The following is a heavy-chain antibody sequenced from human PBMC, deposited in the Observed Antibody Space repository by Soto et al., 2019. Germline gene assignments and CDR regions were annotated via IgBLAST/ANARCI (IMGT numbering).Heavy chain of an antibody. CDR1: GGSISSGGYY. CDR3: ARDGWFGESRYFDY. Sequence: SETLSLTCTVSGGSISSGGYYWSWIRQHPGKGLERIGYIYYSGSTYYNPSPKSRVTISVDTSKNQFSLKLSSVTAADTAVYYCARDGWFGESRYFDYWGQGTLVTVSS. J-gene: IGHJ4*02. D-gene: IGHD3-10*01. V-gene: IGHV4-31*03. CDR2: IYYSGST.